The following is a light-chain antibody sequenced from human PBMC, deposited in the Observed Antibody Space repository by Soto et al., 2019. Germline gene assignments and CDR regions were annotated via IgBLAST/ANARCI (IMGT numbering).Light chain of an antibody. V-gene: IGKV3-11*01. Sequence: EIVLTHSPATLSSFPGDRVTISCRASQRINTRLSWYQHKPGQAPKILIYHTSISGSGIPSGCSGSGTGTEFTLTIIGVQPEDVAVYYCRQRQSWPRTFGQGTKVDIK. CDR1: QRINTR. J-gene: IGKJ1*01. CDR3: RQRQSWPRT. CDR2: HTS.